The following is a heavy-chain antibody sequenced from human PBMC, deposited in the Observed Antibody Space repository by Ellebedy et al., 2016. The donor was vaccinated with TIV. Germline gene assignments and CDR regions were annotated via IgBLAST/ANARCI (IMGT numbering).Heavy chain of an antibody. CDR3: AKGYCSGGSCWPLHY. CDR1: GFTFSSYA. CDR2: ISGSGGST. Sequence: GESLKISCAASGFTFSSYAMSWVRQAPGKGLEWVSAISGSGGSTYYADSVKGRFTISRDNSKNTLYLQMNSLRAEDTAVYYCAKGYCSGGSCWPLHYWGQGTLVTVSS. V-gene: IGHV3-23*01. D-gene: IGHD2-15*01. J-gene: IGHJ4*02.